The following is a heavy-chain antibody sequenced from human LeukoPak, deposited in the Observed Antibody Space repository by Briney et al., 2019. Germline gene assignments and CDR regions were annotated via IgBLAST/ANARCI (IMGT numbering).Heavy chain of an antibody. Sequence: PSETLSLTCAVYGGSFSGYYWSWIRQPPGKGLEWIGEINHSGSTNYNPSLKSRVTISVHTSKNQFSLKLSSVTAADTAVYYCARDWKSWSYEAFDIWGQGTMVTVSS. CDR2: INHSGST. V-gene: IGHV4-34*01. D-gene: IGHD1-1*01. CDR1: GGSFSGYY. J-gene: IGHJ3*02. CDR3: ARDWKSWSYEAFDI.